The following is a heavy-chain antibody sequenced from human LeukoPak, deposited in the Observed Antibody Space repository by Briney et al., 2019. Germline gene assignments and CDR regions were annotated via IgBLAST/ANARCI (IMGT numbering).Heavy chain of an antibody. J-gene: IGHJ4*02. D-gene: IGHD2-15*01. V-gene: IGHV1-69*05. Sequence: SVKVSCKASGGTFSGYAITWVPQAPGQGLEWMGRIFPIFGTANYAQKFQGRVTITTDESTSTAYMELSSLRSDDTAVYYCAKGAYSYSYNYWGQGTLVTVSS. CDR1: GGTFSGYA. CDR3: AKGAYSYSYNY. CDR2: IFPIFGTA.